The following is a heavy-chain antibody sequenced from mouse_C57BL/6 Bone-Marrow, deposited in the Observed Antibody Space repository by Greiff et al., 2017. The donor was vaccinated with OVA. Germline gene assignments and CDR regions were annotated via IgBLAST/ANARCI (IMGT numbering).Heavy chain of an antibody. V-gene: IGHV1-26*01. CDR2: INPNNGGT. Sequence: EVQLQQSGPELVKPGASVKISCKASGYTFTDYYMNWVKQSHGKSLEWIGDINPNNGGTSYNQKFKGKATLTVDKSSSTAYMELRSLTSEDSAVYYCARSGISRDYWGQGTTLTVSS. J-gene: IGHJ2*01. CDR3: ARSGISRDY. CDR1: GYTFTDYY. D-gene: IGHD1-1*01.